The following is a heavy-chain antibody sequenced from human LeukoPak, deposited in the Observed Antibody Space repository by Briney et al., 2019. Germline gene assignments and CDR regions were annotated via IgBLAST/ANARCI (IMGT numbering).Heavy chain of an antibody. J-gene: IGHJ4*02. CDR1: GFTFSSYA. CDR2: ISGGGGST. D-gene: IGHD4-17*01. V-gene: IGHV3-23*01. Sequence: GGSLRLSCAASGFTFSSYAMNWVRQAPGKGLEWVSTISGGGGSTYYADSVRGRFTISRDNSKNMLYLQMNSLRAEDTAVYYCAKIVRRGGTTVNNYFDSWGQGTLVTVSS. CDR3: AKIVRRGGTTVNNYFDS.